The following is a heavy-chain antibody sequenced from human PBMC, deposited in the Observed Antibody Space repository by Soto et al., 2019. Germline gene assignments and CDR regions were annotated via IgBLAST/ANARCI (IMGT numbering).Heavy chain of an antibody. J-gene: IGHJ4*02. CDR1: GGSISSYY. CDR2: IYYSGST. Sequence: SETLSLTCTVSGGSISSYYWSWIRQPPGKGLEWIGYIYYSGSTNYNPSLKSRVTISVDTSKNQFSLKLSSVTAADTAVYYCARHTRTSRVTTLFDYWGQGTLVTVSS. D-gene: IGHD4-17*01. V-gene: IGHV4-59*08. CDR3: ARHTRTSRVTTLFDY.